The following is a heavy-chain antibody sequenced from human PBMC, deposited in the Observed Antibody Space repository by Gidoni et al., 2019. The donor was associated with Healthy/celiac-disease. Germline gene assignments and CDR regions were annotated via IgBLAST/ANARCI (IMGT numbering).Heavy chain of an antibody. J-gene: IGHJ5*02. V-gene: IGHV3-21*01. CDR1: GFTFSSYS. D-gene: IGHD3-22*01. CDR2: ISSSSSYI. CDR3: ARDRPSGDIYDSSGYYYS. Sequence: EVQLVESGGGLFQPVGSLRLSCAASGFTFSSYSMNWVRQAPGKGLEWVSSISSSSSYIYYADSVKGRFTISRDNAKNSLYLQMNSLRAEDTAVYYCARDRPSGDIYDSSGYYYSWGQGTLVTVSS.